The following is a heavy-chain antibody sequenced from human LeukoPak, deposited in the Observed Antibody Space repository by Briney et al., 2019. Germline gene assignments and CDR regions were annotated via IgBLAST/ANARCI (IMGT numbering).Heavy chain of an antibody. CDR3: AKDRVWNSLDS. D-gene: IGHD1-7*01. J-gene: IGHJ4*02. Sequence: GGSLRLSCAASGFTFSSYSMNWVRQAPGKGLVWVSRINADGSGTTYADSVKGRFTISRDNAKNTLYLQMNSLKNDDTAVYYCAKDRVWNSLDSWGQGTLVTVSS. CDR1: GFTFSSYS. V-gene: IGHV3-74*01. CDR2: INADGSGT.